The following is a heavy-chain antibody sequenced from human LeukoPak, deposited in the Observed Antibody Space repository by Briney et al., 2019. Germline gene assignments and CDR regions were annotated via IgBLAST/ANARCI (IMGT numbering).Heavy chain of an antibody. CDR1: GNTFIGYW. J-gene: IGHJ4*02. D-gene: IGHD1-1*01. Sequence: AASVKVSCKASGNTFIGYWIHWVRQAPGQGLGWMGAINPRGDATIGAQKFQGRVTTTRDTSTSTVYIELSSLRSEDTAVYYCAREGQQLKHFDYWGRGTLVTVSS. V-gene: IGHV1-46*01. CDR2: INPRGDAT. CDR3: AREGQQLKHFDY.